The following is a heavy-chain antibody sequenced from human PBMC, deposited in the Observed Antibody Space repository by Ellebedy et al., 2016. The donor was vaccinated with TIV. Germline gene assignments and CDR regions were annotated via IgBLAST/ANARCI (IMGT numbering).Heavy chain of an antibody. V-gene: IGHV3-7*01. CDR1: GLSFSDFW. D-gene: IGHD6-19*01. CDR2: IKQDGSAK. J-gene: IGHJ4*02. Sequence: GESLKISCAASGLSFSDFWMRWIRQAPGKGLEWVANIKQDGSAKNYVDSVNCRFTISRDNAKNLLYWQRNSVRVEDTAVYYCVGGSGWIIDHWGQGILVTVSS. CDR3: VGGSGWIIDH.